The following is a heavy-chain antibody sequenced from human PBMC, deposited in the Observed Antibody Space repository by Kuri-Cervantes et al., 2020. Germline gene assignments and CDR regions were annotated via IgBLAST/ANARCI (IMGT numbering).Heavy chain of an antibody. V-gene: IGHV1-24*01. Sequence: ASVKVSCKVSGYTLTELSMHWVRQAPGKGLEWMGGFDPEDGETIYAQKFQGRVTMTEDTSTDTAYMELSSLRSEDTAVYYCARGPSGYSYVDYWGQGTLVTVSS. D-gene: IGHD5-18*01. CDR1: GYTLTELS. CDR2: FDPEDGET. CDR3: ARGPSGYSYVDY. J-gene: IGHJ4*02.